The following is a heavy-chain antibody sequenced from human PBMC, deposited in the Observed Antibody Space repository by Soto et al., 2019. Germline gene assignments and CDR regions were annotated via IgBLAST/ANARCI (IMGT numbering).Heavy chain of an antibody. D-gene: IGHD3-22*01. J-gene: IGHJ5*02. CDR3: ARDNYYDSSGFYNWFDP. V-gene: IGHV1-69*06. CDR2: IIPIFGTA. CDR1: GGTFSSYA. Sequence: WASVKVSCKASGGTFSSYAISWVRQAPGQGLEWMGGIIPIFGTANYAQKFQGRVTITADKSTSTAYMELSSLRSEDTAVYYCARDNYYDSSGFYNWFDPWGQGTLVTVSS.